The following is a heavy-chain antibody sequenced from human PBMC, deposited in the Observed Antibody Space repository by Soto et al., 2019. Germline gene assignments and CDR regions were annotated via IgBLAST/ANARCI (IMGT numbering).Heavy chain of an antibody. CDR3: AHRRSCTSTSCYSNWFDP. CDR1: GFSLSTSGVG. J-gene: IGHJ5*02. V-gene: IGHV2-5*02. Sequence: QITLKESGPPLVKPTQTLTLTCTFSGFSLSTSGVGVGWIRQPPGKTLEWLALIYWDDDKRYSPSLKSRLTITKDTSKNLVVLTMTNMDPVDTATYYCAHRRSCTSTSCYSNWFDPWGQGTLVTVSS. CDR2: IYWDDDK. D-gene: IGHD2-2*01.